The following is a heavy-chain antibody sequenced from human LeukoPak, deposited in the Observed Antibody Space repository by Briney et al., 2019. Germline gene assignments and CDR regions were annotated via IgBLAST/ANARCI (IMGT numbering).Heavy chain of an antibody. D-gene: IGHD4-23*01. CDR1: GFTFSSYW. J-gene: IGHJ4*02. CDR2: INSDGNGT. V-gene: IGHV3-74*01. CDR3: ARADDGANSWVNY. Sequence: PGGSLRLSCAASGFTFSSYWMHWVRQAPGKGLVWISRINSDGNGTSYADSVKGRFTISRDNAKNTLYLQMNSLRAEDTAVYYCARADDGANSWVNYWGQGTLVTVSS.